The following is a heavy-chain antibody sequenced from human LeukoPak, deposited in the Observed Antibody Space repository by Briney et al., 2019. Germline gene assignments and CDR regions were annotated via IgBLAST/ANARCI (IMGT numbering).Heavy chain of an antibody. J-gene: IGHJ6*03. CDR1: GFTFIRYA. CDR2: ISDSVGST. CDR3: AKDYRDSSGAYYYMDV. V-gene: IGHV3-23*01. D-gene: IGHD3-22*01. Sequence: PGECLRLSCAASGFTFIRYAMSWVRQAPGKGLEWVSAISDSVGSTNYADSVKGQFTISRDNSKNTLYLQMNSLRAEDTAIYYCAKDYRDSSGAYYYMDVWGKGTTVTVSS.